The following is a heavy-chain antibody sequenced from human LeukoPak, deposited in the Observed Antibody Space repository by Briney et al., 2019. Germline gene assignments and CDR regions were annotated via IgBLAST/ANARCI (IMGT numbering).Heavy chain of an antibody. Sequence: SETLSLTCAVYGGSFSSYYWSWIRQPPGKGLEWIGYIYYSGTTNYSPSLKSRVTISVDTSKNQFSLKLSSVTAADTAVYYCARGRFSSSWYLDYWGQGTLVTVSS. CDR1: GGSFSSYY. CDR3: ARGRFSSSWYLDY. V-gene: IGHV4-59*12. CDR2: IYYSGTT. D-gene: IGHD6-13*01. J-gene: IGHJ4*02.